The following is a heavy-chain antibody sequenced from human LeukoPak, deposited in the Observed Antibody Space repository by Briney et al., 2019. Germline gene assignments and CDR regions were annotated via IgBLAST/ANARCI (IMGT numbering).Heavy chain of an antibody. J-gene: IGHJ4*02. CDR3: ARDGEGDEGWDY. Sequence: SETLSLTCTVSGVSIRSHYWIWLRQPPGKGLEWIGHISYSGSTNYDPSLKSRVTISVDTSKNQFSLRLSSVTAADTAVYYCARDGEGDEGWDYWGQGTLVTVSS. D-gene: IGHD7-27*01. CDR2: ISYSGST. V-gene: IGHV4-59*11. CDR1: GVSIRSHY.